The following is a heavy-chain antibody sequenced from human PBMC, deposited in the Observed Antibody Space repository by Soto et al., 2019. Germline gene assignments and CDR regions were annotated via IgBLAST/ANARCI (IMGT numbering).Heavy chain of an antibody. Sequence: QVPLQESGPGLVKPSQTLSLTCTVSGGSMSSGGHYWSWIRQRPGKGLEWIGFIYYTGSTYYNPSLKTRVNMSVDTSKNQFSLKRTSVTAAGTAVYYCARELAARGGVSFGIDYWGQGTLVTVSS. CDR2: IYYTGST. CDR3: ARELAARGGVSFGIDY. V-gene: IGHV4-31*03. CDR1: GGSMSSGGHY. D-gene: IGHD6-13*01. J-gene: IGHJ4*02.